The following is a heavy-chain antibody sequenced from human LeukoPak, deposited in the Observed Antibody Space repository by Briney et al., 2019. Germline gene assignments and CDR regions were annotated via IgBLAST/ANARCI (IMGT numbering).Heavy chain of an antibody. CDR2: INHSGNT. V-gene: IGHV4-34*01. J-gene: IGHJ4*02. CDR1: GGSFSGYY. Sequence: SETLSLTCAVYGGSFSGYYWSWIRQPPGKGLEWIGEINHSGNTNYNPSLKSRVTISVDTSKNQFSLKLSSVTAADTAVYYCARDLIWGSYRPFDYWGQGTLVTVSS. CDR3: ARDLIWGSYRPFDY. D-gene: IGHD3-16*02.